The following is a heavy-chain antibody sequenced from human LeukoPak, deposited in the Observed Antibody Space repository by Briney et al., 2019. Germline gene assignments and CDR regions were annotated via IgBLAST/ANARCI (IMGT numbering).Heavy chain of an antibody. CDR3: ARQKVVVVPAAYYYYYYGMDV. CDR2: MNPNSGNT. CDR1: GYTFTSYG. J-gene: IGHJ6*02. Sequence: ASVKVSCKASGYTFTSYGISWVRQAPGQGLEWMGWMNPNSGNTGYAQKFQGRVTMTRNTSISTAYMELSSLRSEDTAVYYCARQKVVVVPAAYYYYYYGMDVWGQGTTVTVSS. V-gene: IGHV1-8*02. D-gene: IGHD2-2*01.